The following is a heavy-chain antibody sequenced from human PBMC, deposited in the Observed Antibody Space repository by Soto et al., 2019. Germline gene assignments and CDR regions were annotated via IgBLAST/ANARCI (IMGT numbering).Heavy chain of an antibody. Sequence: GESLKISCRGSGYSFTSYWISWVRQMPGKGLEWMGRIDPSDSYTNYSPSFQGHVTISADKSISTAYLQCSSLKASATAMYYCARPFNAINYYYGMDVWGQGTTVTVSS. J-gene: IGHJ6*02. V-gene: IGHV5-10-1*01. CDR1: GYSFTSYW. CDR2: IDPSDSYT. CDR3: ARPFNAINYYYGMDV. D-gene: IGHD2-2*02.